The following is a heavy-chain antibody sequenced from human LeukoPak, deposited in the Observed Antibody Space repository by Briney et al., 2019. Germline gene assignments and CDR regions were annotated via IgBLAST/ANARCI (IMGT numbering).Heavy chain of an antibody. Sequence: GASVKVSCKASGYTFTGYYMHWVRQAPGQGLEWMGWINPNSGGTNYAQKFQGRVTMTRDTSISTAYMELSRLRSDDTAVYYCARDIVVVAATLYSDYYYYGMGVWGQGTTVTVSS. J-gene: IGHJ6*02. CDR1: GYTFTGYY. CDR3: ARDIVVVAATLYSDYYYYGMGV. V-gene: IGHV1-2*02. D-gene: IGHD2-15*01. CDR2: INPNSGGT.